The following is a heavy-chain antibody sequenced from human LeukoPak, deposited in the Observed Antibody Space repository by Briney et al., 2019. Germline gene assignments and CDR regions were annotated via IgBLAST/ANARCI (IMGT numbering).Heavy chain of an antibody. J-gene: IGHJ4*02. CDR2: INPNSGGT. CDR3: ARDQLTGYSSGWYCSY. CDR1: GYTFTGYY. Sequence: ASVKVSCKASGYTFTGYYMHWVRQAPGQGLEWMGWINPNSGGTNYAQKFQGRVTMTRDTSISTAYMELSRLRSDDTAVHYCARDQLTGYSSGWYCSYWGQGTLVTVSS. D-gene: IGHD6-19*01. V-gene: IGHV1-2*02.